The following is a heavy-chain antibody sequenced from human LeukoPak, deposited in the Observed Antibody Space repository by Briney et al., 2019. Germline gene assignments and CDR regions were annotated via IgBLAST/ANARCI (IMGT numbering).Heavy chain of an antibody. Sequence: ASVKVSFKASGYTFTSYGISWVRQAPGQGLEWMGWISAYNGNTNYAQKLQGRATMTTDTSTSTAYMELRSLRSDDTAVYYCALYYCSSTSCYTDYWGQGTLVTVSS. CDR3: ALYYCSSTSCYTDY. D-gene: IGHD2-2*02. V-gene: IGHV1-18*01. CDR1: GYTFTSYG. CDR2: ISAYNGNT. J-gene: IGHJ4*02.